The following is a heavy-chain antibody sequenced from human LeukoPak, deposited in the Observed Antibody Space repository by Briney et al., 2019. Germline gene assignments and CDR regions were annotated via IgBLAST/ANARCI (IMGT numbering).Heavy chain of an antibody. Sequence: PGGSLRLSCAASGFTFSSYGMHWVRQAPGKGLEWVAVIWYDGSNKYYADSVQGRFTISRDNSKNTLYLQMNSLRAEDTAVYYCAKDGGRYYDSSGYAKYWGQGTLVTVSS. J-gene: IGHJ4*02. CDR3: AKDGGRYYDSSGYAKY. CDR2: IWYDGSNK. D-gene: IGHD3-22*01. V-gene: IGHV3-33*06. CDR1: GFTFSSYG.